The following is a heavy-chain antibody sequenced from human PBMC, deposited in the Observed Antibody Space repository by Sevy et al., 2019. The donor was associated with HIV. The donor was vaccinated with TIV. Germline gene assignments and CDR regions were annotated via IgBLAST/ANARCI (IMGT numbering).Heavy chain of an antibody. CDR3: ARPSPRIAAAASAFYEN. CDR2: INVRGGST. J-gene: IGHJ4*02. D-gene: IGHD6-13*01. Sequence: GGSLRLSCVVSGYSFSSYAISWVRQAPGKGLEWVSTINVRGGSTYYADSVKGRFTISRDNPKNTLFLQMINLRVDDTAIYYCARPSPRIAAAASAFYENWGQGTLVTVSS. CDR1: GYSFSSYA. V-gene: IGHV3-23*01.